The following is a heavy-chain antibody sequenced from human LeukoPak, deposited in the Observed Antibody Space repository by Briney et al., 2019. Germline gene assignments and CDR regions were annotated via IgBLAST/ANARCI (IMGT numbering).Heavy chain of an antibody. CDR2: IIPIFGTA. CDR1: GYTFTSYG. V-gene: IGHV1-69*05. CDR3: ARERGSGSSAFDI. Sequence: SVKVSCKASGYTFTSYGISWVRQAPGQGLEWMGGIIPIFGTANYAQKFQGRVTITTDESTSTAYMELSSLRSEDTAVYYCARERGSGSSAFDIWGQGTMVTVSS. J-gene: IGHJ3*02. D-gene: IGHD6-19*01.